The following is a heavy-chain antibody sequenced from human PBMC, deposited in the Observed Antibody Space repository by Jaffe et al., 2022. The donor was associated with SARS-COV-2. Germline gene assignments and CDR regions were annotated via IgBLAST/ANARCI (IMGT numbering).Heavy chain of an antibody. D-gene: IGHD3-9*01. Sequence: QVQLVESGGGVVQPGRSLRLSCAASGFTFSSYAMHWVRQAPGKGLEWVAVISYDGSNKYYADSVKGRFTISRDNSKNTLYLQMNSLRAEDTAVYYCARGGGAPNFDWLLHNDYYGMDVWGQGTTVTVSS. CDR2: ISYDGSNK. CDR3: ARGGGAPNFDWLLHNDYYGMDV. CDR1: GFTFSSYA. V-gene: IGHV3-30-3*01. J-gene: IGHJ6*02.